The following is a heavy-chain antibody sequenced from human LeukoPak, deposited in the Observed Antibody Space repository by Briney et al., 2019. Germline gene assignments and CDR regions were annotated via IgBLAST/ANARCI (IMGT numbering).Heavy chain of an antibody. V-gene: IGHV4-59*01. CDR1: GGTISDYY. CDR2: VYYTGST. Sequence: SETLSLTCTVSGGTISDYYWSWIRLPPGKGLERIGYVYYTGSTKYNPSLKSRATLSVATSKSQFSLNLTSVTAADTATYYCARAVGLDAFHLWGQGTMVTVSS. CDR3: ARAVGLDAFHL. J-gene: IGHJ3*01. D-gene: IGHD1-26*01.